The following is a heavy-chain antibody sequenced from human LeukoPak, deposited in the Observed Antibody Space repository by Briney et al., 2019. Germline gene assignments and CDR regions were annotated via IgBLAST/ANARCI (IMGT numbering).Heavy chain of an antibody. Sequence: SETLSLTCTVSGGSISSYYWSWIRQPPGKGLEWIGYIYHSGSTYYNPSLKSRVTISVDRSKNQFSLKLSSVTAADTAVYYCARGLGDSSGYYDYFDYWGQGTLVTVSS. CDR3: ARGLGDSSGYYDYFDY. V-gene: IGHV4-59*12. J-gene: IGHJ4*02. CDR2: IYHSGST. CDR1: GGSISSYY. D-gene: IGHD3-22*01.